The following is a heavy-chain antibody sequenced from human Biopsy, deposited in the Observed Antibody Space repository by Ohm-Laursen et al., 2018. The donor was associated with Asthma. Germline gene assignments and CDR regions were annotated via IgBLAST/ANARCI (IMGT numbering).Heavy chain of an antibody. D-gene: IGHD2-8*01. CDR3: ASGPQWSGLDV. Sequence: GTLSLTCAYRGSFRGYVWTWIRQPPGKGLEWIGEIPQGGATTFNPSLKSRVTISIDPSKSQLSLRLTSMTAADTAVYYCASGPQWSGLDVWGRGTTVTVSS. CDR2: IPQGGAT. V-gene: IGHV4-34*01. CDR1: RGSFRGYV. J-gene: IGHJ6*02.